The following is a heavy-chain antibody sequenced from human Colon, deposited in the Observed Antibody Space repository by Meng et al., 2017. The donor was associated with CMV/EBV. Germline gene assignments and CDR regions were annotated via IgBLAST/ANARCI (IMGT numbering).Heavy chain of an antibody. J-gene: IGHJ6*02. CDR3: ARDSRTHGPYYYHGVDV. D-gene: IGHD2-2*01. Sequence: GSLRLSCAVYGGSFSGYYWSWIRQPPGKGLEWIGEIYHSESTNYNPSLKSRVTISLDTSKNQFSLKLRSVTAADTAVYYCARDSRTHGPYYYHGVDVWGQGTTVTVSS. CDR2: IYHSEST. V-gene: IGHV4-34*01. CDR1: GGSFSGYY.